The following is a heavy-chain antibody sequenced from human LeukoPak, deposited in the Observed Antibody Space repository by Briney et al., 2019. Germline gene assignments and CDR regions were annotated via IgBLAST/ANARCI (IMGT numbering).Heavy chain of an antibody. J-gene: IGHJ4*02. V-gene: IGHV4-34*01. D-gene: IGHD7-27*01. CDR2: INHSGST. Sequence: PSETLSLTCTVSGGSINTYYWSWIRQPPGKGLEWIGEINHSGSTNYNPSLKSRVTISVDTSKNQFSLKLSSVTAADTAVYYCARLTGEDDASDYWGQGTLVTVSS. CDR1: GGSINTYY. CDR3: ARLTGEDDASDY.